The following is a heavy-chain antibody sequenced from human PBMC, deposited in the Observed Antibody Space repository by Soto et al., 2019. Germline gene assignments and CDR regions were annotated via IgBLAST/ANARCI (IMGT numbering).Heavy chain of an antibody. CDR2: IYPGDSDT. Sequence: EVQLVQSGAEVKKPGESLKISCKGSGYSFTRYWIGWVRQMPGKGLEWMGIIYPGDSDTRYSPSFQGQVTISADKSISTAYLQWSSLKASDTAMYYCARRRPPISAQRINWFDPWGQGTLVTVSS. V-gene: IGHV5-51*01. J-gene: IGHJ5*02. CDR1: GYSFTRYW. D-gene: IGHD3-9*01. CDR3: ARRRPPISAQRINWFDP.